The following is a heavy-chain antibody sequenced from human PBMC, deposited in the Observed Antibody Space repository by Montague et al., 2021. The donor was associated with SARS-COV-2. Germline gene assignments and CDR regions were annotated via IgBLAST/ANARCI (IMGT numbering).Heavy chain of an antibody. V-gene: IGHV3-33*01. J-gene: IGHJ4*02. CDR3: VPDGGWGEMEY. Sequence: SLRLSCAASGFTFSTSGMHWVRQAPGKGLEWVALIWYDGSRQYYSDSVKDRFTVSRDNSKNTVYLQMNSLAGEDAAVYYCVPDGGWGEMEYWGQGTLVTVSS. D-gene: IGHD3-16*01. CDR1: GFTFSTSG. CDR2: IWYDGSRQ.